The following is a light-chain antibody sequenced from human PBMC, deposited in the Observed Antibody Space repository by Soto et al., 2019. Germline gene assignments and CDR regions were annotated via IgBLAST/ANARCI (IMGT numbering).Light chain of an antibody. J-gene: IGKJ1*01. CDR1: QSVGSN. Sequence: EIVMTQSPATLSVSPGERATLSCRASQSVGSNLAWYQQKPGQAPRLLIYGASTRATGIPASFSGSGSGTEFTLTISSLQSEDVAVYYCQQYNNWPRTFGQGTKVEIK. V-gene: IGKV3-15*01. CDR3: QQYNNWPRT. CDR2: GAS.